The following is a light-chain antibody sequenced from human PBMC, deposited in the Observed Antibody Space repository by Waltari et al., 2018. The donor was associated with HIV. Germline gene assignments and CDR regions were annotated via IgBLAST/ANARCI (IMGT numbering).Light chain of an antibody. CDR3: HQYDNLPPT. V-gene: IGKV1-33*01. CDR2: DVS. Sequence: DIQMTQSPSSLSASVGDRVTITCQASQDISNHLNWYQQKPGKAPKCLIYDVSNLEIGVPSRFSGSGSGTDFTFTISSLQPEDIATYYCHQYDNLPPTFGPGTKVDIK. J-gene: IGKJ3*01. CDR1: QDISNH.